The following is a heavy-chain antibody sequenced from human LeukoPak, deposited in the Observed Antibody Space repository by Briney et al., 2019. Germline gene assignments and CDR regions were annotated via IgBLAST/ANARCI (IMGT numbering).Heavy chain of an antibody. Sequence: GGSLRLSCAASGFTFSSYSMNWVRQAPGKGLEWVSSISSSSSYIYYADSVKGRFTTSRDNAKNSLYLQMNSLRAEDTAVYYCARVGVTTDFDYWGQGTLVTVSS. CDR2: ISSSSSYI. CDR1: GFTFSSYS. CDR3: ARVGVTTDFDY. D-gene: IGHD4-11*01. V-gene: IGHV3-21*01. J-gene: IGHJ4*02.